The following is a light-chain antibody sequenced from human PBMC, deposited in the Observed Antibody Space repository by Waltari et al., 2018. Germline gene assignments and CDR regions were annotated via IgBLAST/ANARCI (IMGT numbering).Light chain of an antibody. J-gene: IGKJ1*01. V-gene: IGKV1-39*01. CDR2: AAS. CDR1: QTISTY. CDR3: QQGYSSPWT. Sequence: DIQLKQYRSSLSAFVGEIDSIPCRASQTISTYLNWYQQKPGRAPKLLIFAASTLQSGTPSRFGGSGSGTDFTLTISSLQREDFAIYYCQQGYSSPWTFGQGTKVEIK.